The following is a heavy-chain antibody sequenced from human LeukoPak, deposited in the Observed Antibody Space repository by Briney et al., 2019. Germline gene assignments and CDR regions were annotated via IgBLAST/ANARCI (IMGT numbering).Heavy chain of an antibody. V-gene: IGHV3-23*01. CDR3: AKDLIEAAGLGDAFDI. CDR2: ISGSGVST. Sequence: GGSLRLSCAASGFTFSSYAMSWVRQAPGKGLEGVSAISGSGVSTYYADSVKGRFTISRDNSKNTLYLQMNSLRAEDTAVYYCAKDLIEAAGLGDAFDIWGQGTMVTVS. CDR1: GFTFSSYA. D-gene: IGHD6-13*01. J-gene: IGHJ3*02.